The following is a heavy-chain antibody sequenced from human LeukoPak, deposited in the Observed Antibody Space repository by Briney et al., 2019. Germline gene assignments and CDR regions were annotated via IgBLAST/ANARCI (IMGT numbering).Heavy chain of an antibody. CDR1: GYTFVGYY. CDR3: ARLVGLSTTASY. V-gene: IGHV1-2*02. J-gene: IGHJ4*02. CDR2: INPTTGGT. Sequence: GASVKVSCKASGYTFVGYYLHWVRQAPGQGLEWMGWINPTTGGTNYAQKFQDRVTMTKDTSINTAYMELSGLTSDDTAVYYCARLVGLSTTASYWGQGTLVTVSS. D-gene: IGHD5/OR15-5a*01.